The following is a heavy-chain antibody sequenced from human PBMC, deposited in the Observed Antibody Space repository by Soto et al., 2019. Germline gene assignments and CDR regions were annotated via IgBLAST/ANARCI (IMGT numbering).Heavy chain of an antibody. J-gene: IGHJ6*02. CDR3: AREDDGGDRDYYGLDV. D-gene: IGHD2-21*02. Sequence: PSETLSLTCTVSGDSVRNQYWSWIRRPPGRGLEWIGYIYRSGSTKYNPSLKSRLTISVDTSKNLSSLRLTSVTAADTAVYFCAREDDGGDRDYYGLDVWGQGTTVTVSS. CDR1: GDSVRNQY. CDR2: IYRSGST. V-gene: IGHV4-4*09.